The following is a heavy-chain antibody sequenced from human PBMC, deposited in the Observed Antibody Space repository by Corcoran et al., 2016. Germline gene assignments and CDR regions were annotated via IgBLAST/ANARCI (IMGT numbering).Heavy chain of an antibody. CDR3: AGTGRGGTATTSVDV. D-gene: IGHD1-7*01. J-gene: IGHJ6*02. Sequence: EVQLVQSGAEVKKPGESLRISCKGSGYSFTSYWISWVRQMPGKGLEWMGRIDPSDSYTNYSPSFQGPVTISADKSISSAYLQWGSLKASDTAMYYCAGTGRGGTATTSVDVWGQGTTFTGSS. CDR2: IDPSDSYT. V-gene: IGHV5-10-1*03. CDR1: GYSFTSYW.